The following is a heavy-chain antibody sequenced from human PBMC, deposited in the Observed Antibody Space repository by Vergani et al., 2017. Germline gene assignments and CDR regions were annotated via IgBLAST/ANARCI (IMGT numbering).Heavy chain of an antibody. V-gene: IGHV3-74*01. CDR3: ARAGRLNYYYYYMDV. Sequence: EVQLVESGGGLVQPGGSLRLSCAASGFTFSSYWMHWVRQAPGKGLVWVSRINSDGSSTSYADSVKGRFTISRDNAKNTLYLQMNSLRADDTAVYYCARAGRLNYYYYYMDVWGKGTTVTVSS. CDR2: INSDGSST. D-gene: IGHD6-25*01. CDR1: GFTFSSYW. J-gene: IGHJ6*03.